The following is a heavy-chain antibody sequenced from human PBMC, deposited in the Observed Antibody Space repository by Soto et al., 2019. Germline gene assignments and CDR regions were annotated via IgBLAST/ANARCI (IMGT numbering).Heavy chain of an antibody. J-gene: IGHJ4*02. CDR1: RGSFSGYY. Sequence: PSETLSLSSAFYRGSFSGYYWSWIRQPPGKRLEWIGEINHSGSTNYNPSLKCRVTISVDTSKNQFSLKLSSVTAADTAVYYCARTYVQYYDILTGYCHFDYWGQGTLVTVSS. D-gene: IGHD3-9*01. V-gene: IGHV4-34*01. CDR2: INHSGST. CDR3: ARTYVQYYDILTGYCHFDY.